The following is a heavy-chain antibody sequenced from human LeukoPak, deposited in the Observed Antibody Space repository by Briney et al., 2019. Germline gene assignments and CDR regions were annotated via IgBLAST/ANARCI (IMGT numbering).Heavy chain of an antibody. CDR3: ARVQVAAAGRGGKNSYYFDY. CDR2: ISSSGSTI. V-gene: IGHV3-48*03. Sequence: QAGGSLRLSCAASGFTFSSYEMNWVRQAPGKGLEWVSYISSSGSTIYYADSVKGRFTISRDNAKNSLYLQMNSLRAEDTAVYYCARVQVAAAGRGGKNSYYFDYWGQGTLVTVSS. J-gene: IGHJ4*02. D-gene: IGHD6-13*01. CDR1: GFTFSSYE.